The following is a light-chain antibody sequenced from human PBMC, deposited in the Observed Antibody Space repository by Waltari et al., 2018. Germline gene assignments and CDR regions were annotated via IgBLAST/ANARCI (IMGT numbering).Light chain of an antibody. CDR1: QSVLYSSNNRNY. CDR3: HQYYSNRMWT. J-gene: IGKJ1*01. V-gene: IGKV4-1*01. CDR2: WAS. Sequence: DIVMTQSPDSLAVSLGERATINCKSSQSVLYSSNNRNYLAWYQQKPGQPPKMLIYWASTLDSGVPDRLSGSGSGTDFPLTIISLQAEDVAVYYCHQYYSNRMWTFGQGTKVEIK.